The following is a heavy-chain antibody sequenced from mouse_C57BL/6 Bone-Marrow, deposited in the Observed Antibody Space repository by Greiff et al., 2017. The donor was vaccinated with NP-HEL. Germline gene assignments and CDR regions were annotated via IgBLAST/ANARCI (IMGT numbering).Heavy chain of an antibody. CDR2: INPYNGGT. CDR1: GYTFTDYY. D-gene: IGHD2-3*01. J-gene: IGHJ1*03. CDR3: ARWLLPHWYFDV. Sequence: VQLKESGPVLVKPGASVKMSCKASGYTFTDYYMDWVKQSHGKSLEWIGVINPYNGGTSYNQKFKGKATLTVDKSSSTAYMELNSLTSEDSAVYYCARWLLPHWYFDVWGTGTTVTVAS. V-gene: IGHV1-19*01.